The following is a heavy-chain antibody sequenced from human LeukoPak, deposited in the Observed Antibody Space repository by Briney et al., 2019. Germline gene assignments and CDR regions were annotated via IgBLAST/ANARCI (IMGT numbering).Heavy chain of an antibody. Sequence: GRSLRLSCAASGFTFDDYATHWVRQAPGKGLEWVSGISWNSGSIGYADSVKGRFTISRDNAKNSLYLQMNSLRAEDTALYYCAKVYDSSGYYTYFDYWGQGTLVTVSS. V-gene: IGHV3-9*01. CDR2: ISWNSGSI. CDR1: GFTFDDYA. J-gene: IGHJ4*02. CDR3: AKVYDSSGYYTYFDY. D-gene: IGHD3-22*01.